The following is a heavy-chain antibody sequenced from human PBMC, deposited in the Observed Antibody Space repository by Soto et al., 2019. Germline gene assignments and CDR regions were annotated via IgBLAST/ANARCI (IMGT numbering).Heavy chain of an antibody. CDR1: GGSISSYY. CDR2: IYYSGST. Sequence: SETLSLTCTVSGGSISSYYWSWIRQPPGKGLEWIGYIYYSGSTNYNPSLKSRVTISVDTSKNQFSLKLSSVTAADTAVYYCARVLAARPQYYYYGMDVWGQGTTVTVSS. D-gene: IGHD6-6*01. CDR3: ARVLAARPQYYYYGMDV. J-gene: IGHJ6*02. V-gene: IGHV4-59*01.